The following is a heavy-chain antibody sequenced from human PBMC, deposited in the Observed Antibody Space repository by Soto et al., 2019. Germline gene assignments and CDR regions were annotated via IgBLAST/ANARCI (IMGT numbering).Heavy chain of an antibody. Sequence: QVQLVQSGAEVKKPGSSVKVSCKASGGTFSSYTISWVRQAPGQGLEWMGRIIPILGIANYAQKFQGRVTITADKSTSTADMELSSLRSEDTAVYYCAKAYYYDSSGYLLGYWGQGTLVTVSS. CDR3: AKAYYYDSSGYLLGY. CDR2: IIPILGIA. J-gene: IGHJ4*02. V-gene: IGHV1-69*02. D-gene: IGHD3-22*01. CDR1: GGTFSSYT.